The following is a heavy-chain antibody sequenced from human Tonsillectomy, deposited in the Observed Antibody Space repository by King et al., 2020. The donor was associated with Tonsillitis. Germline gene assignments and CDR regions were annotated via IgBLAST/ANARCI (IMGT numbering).Heavy chain of an antibody. Sequence: LQLQESGSGLVKPSQTLSLTCADSGGSISSGGYSWSWIRQPPGKGLEWIGYIYHSGSTYYNPSLKSRVTISVDRSKNQFSLKLSSVTAADTAVYYCARVGNPYCSSTSCSVWGQGTTVTVSS. D-gene: IGHD2-2*01. CDR1: GGSISSGGYS. CDR3: ARVGNPYCSSTSCSV. J-gene: IGHJ6*02. V-gene: IGHV4-30-2*01. CDR2: IYHSGST.